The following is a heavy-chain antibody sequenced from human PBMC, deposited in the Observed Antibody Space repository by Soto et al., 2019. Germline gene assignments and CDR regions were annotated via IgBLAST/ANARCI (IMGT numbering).Heavy chain of an antibody. CDR3: AKWREGTLVVFDH. Sequence: GGSLRLSCAASGFTFTDYAMTWARQSPGKGLEWVSAISAAGDRTYYADSVKGRFIISRDNSINTMSLQMNSLRVEDTALYYFAKWREGTLVVFDHWAQGFLVTVSS. D-gene: IGHD1-26*01. V-gene: IGHV3-23*01. CDR2: ISAAGDRT. J-gene: IGHJ4*02. CDR1: GFTFTDYA.